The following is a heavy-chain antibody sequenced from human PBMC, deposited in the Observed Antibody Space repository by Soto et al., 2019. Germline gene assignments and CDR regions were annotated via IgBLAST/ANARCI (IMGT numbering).Heavy chain of an antibody. CDR2: VSNTATT. CDR1: GASIINYY. Sequence: PSETLSLTCTVSGASIINYYWALIRQSPGRGLESIGYVSNTATTTYNPSLKNRVTISVDASKSQFYLRLRSVTAADTAVYYCARDPRPTWIQVWSASPYFDHCGQGTLVTVSS. V-gene: IGHV4-59*01. D-gene: IGHD5-18*01. CDR3: ARDPRPTWIQVWSASPYFDH. J-gene: IGHJ4*02.